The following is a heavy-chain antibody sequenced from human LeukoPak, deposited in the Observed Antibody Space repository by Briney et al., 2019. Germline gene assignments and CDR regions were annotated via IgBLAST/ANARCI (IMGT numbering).Heavy chain of an antibody. CDR2: LYSGAGT. CDR3: ARGSSWYYYYYYMDV. Sequence: GGSLRLSCAASGFTVSSNYMTWVRQAPGKGLEWVSVLYSGAGTYYADSVKGRFTISRDNSKNTLYLQMNSLRAEDTAVYYCARGSSWYYYYYYMDVWGKGTTVTVSS. D-gene: IGHD6-13*01. V-gene: IGHV3-53*01. J-gene: IGHJ6*03. CDR1: GFTVSSNY.